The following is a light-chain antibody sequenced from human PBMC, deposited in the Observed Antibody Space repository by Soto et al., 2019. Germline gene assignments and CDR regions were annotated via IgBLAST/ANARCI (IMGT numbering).Light chain of an antibody. CDR1: QSVTSN. V-gene: IGKV3-20*01. CDR3: QQYGSSPRT. CDR2: GAS. Sequence: IVLTQCPGTLSLSPGERATLSCKTSQSVTSNLAWYQQKPGQAPRLLIYGASSRATGIPDRFSGSGSGTDFTLTISRLEPEDFAVYSCQQYGSSPRTFGQGTKVDIK. J-gene: IGKJ1*01.